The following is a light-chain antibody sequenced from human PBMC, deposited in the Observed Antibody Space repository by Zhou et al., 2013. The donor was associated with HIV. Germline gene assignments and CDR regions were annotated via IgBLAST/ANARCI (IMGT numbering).Light chain of an antibody. V-gene: IGKV1-5*03. CDR3: QQYDGYPWT. Sequence: DIQMTQSPSTLSASVGDRVTITCWASQSIRGWLAWYQQKPGEAPKLLVYKASSLESGVPSRFSGSGYGTEFTLTISSLQPDDFATYYCQQYDGYPWTFGQGTKVDIK. CDR2: KAS. J-gene: IGKJ1*01. CDR1: QSIRGW.